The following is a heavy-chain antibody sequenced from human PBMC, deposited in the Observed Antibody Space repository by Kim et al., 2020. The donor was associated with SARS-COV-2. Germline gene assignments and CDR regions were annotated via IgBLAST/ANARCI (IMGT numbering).Heavy chain of an antibody. V-gene: IGHV3-30*04. J-gene: IGHJ6*02. CDR2: ISYDGSNK. CDR3: ARDPYGDYPDYYYGMDV. Sequence: GGSLRLSCAASGFTFSSYAMHWVRQAPGKGLEWVAVISYDGSNKYYADSVKGRFTISRDNSKNTLYLQMNSLRAEDTAVYYCARDPYGDYPDYYYGMDVWGQGTTVTVSS. CDR1: GFTFSSYA. D-gene: IGHD4-17*01.